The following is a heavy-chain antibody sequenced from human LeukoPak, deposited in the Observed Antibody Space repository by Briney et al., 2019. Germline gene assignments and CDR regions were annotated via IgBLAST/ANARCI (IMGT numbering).Heavy chain of an antibody. CDR2: IYPGDSDT. CDR3: ARGAAAGYYYYYMDV. V-gene: IGHV5-51*01. J-gene: IGHJ6*03. D-gene: IGHD6-13*01. Sequence: GESLKISCKGSGYSFTSYWIGWVRQMPGKGLEWMGIIYPGDSDTRYSPSFQGQVTISTDKSISTAYLQWSSLKASDTAMYYCARGAAAGYYYYYMDVWGKGTTVTVSS. CDR1: GYSFTSYW.